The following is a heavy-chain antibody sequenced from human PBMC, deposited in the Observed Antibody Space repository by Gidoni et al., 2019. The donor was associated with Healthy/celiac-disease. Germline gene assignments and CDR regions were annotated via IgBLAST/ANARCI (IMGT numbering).Heavy chain of an antibody. CDR2: ISGSGGST. D-gene: IGHD2-15*01. V-gene: IGHV3-23*01. Sequence: EVQLLESGGGLVQPGGSLRLSGAASGFTFSSYAMSWVRQAPGKGLEWVSAISGSGGSTYYADSVKGRFTISRDNSKNTLYLQMNSLRAEDTAVYYCAKGGDIVVVVAATPGDYWGQGTLVTVSS. CDR1: GFTFSSYA. J-gene: IGHJ4*02. CDR3: AKGGDIVVVVAATPGDY.